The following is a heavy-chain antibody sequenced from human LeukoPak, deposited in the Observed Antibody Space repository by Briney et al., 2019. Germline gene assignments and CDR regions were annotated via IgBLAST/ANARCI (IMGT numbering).Heavy chain of an antibody. CDR1: GFTFSSYW. CDR3: ARENFWSGYPYYYYGMDV. CDR2: IKQDGREI. J-gene: IGHJ6*02. D-gene: IGHD3-3*01. V-gene: IGHV3-7*01. Sequence: GGSLRLSCAASGFTFSSYWMSWVRQAPGEGLEWGAHIKQDGREIYYVDSVKGRFTISRDNAKNSLYLQMNSLRAEDTAVYYCARENFWSGYPYYYYGMDVWGQGTTVTVSS.